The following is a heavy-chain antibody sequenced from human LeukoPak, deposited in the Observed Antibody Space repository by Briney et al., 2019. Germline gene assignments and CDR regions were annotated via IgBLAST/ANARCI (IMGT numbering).Heavy chain of an antibody. Sequence: PGGSLRLSCAASGFTFSSYWMHWVRQAPGKGLVWVSRITSDGSSTSYADSVKGRFTISRDNAKNTLYLQMNSLRAEDTAVYYCATDNLVSILTGSIERGGLSNWGQGTLVTVSS. CDR3: ATDNLVSILTGSIERGGLSN. J-gene: IGHJ4*02. V-gene: IGHV3-74*01. CDR2: ITSDGSST. D-gene: IGHD3-9*01. CDR1: GFTFSSYW.